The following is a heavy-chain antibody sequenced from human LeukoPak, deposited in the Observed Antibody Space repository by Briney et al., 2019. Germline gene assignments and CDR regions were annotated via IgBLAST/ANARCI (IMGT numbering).Heavy chain of an antibody. CDR3: AKGIYSSGWSYFDY. CDR2: ISGSGDST. D-gene: IGHD6-19*01. J-gene: IGHJ4*01. Sequence: PGGSLRLSCAASGFTFSSNSMTWVRQTPGKGLEWVSGISGSGDSTYYADSVKGRFTISRDSSRNTLYLQMNSLRAEDTAVYYCAKGIYSSGWSYFDYWGHGTLVTVSS. V-gene: IGHV3-23*01. CDR1: GFTFSSNS.